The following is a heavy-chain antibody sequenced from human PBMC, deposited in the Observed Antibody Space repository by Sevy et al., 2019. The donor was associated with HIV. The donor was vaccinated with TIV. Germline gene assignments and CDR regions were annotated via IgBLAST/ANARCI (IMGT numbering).Heavy chain of an antibody. CDR2: IYAGGST. CDR3: TTHASDFDSSGYLERDAFDI. Sequence: GGSLRLSCAASGFKVSDNYMSWVRQAPGKGLEWVSVIYAGGSTYYADSVKGRFTISRDNSKTTLYLQMNSLRAEDTAVYYCTTHASDFDSSGYLERDAFDIWGQGTMVTVSS. CDR1: GFKVSDNY. J-gene: IGHJ3*02. V-gene: IGHV3-53*01. D-gene: IGHD3-22*01.